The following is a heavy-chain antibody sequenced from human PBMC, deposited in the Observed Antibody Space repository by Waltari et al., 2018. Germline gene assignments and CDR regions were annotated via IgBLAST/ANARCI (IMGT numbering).Heavy chain of an antibody. Sequence: EVQLVESGGGLVQPGGSLRLSCAASGFTFSSYWMSWVRQAPGKGLEWVANIKQDGSEKYYVDSVKGRFTISRDNAKNSLDLQMNSLRAEDTAVYYCARDQDSNPFWYYYYGMDVWGQGTTVTVSS. D-gene: IGHD2-15*01. CDR1: GFTFSSYW. CDR3: ARDQDSNPFWYYYYGMDV. J-gene: IGHJ6*02. V-gene: IGHV3-7*01. CDR2: IKQDGSEK.